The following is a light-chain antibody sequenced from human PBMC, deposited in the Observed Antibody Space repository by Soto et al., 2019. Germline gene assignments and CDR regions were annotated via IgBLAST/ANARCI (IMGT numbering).Light chain of an antibody. CDR3: QQSYSTPPT. V-gene: IGKV1-39*01. J-gene: IGKJ2*01. CDR1: QSISSY. Sequence: DIQMTQSPPSLSASVGDRVTITCRASQSISSYLNWYQQKPGKAPKLLIYAASSLQSGVPSRFSGSGSGTDFTLPISSLQPEDFATYYCQQSYSTPPTFGQGTKLEIK. CDR2: AAS.